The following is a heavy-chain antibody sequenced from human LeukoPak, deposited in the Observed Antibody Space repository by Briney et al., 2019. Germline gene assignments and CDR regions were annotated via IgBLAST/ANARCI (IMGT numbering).Heavy chain of an antibody. CDR2: ISGSGGST. CDR3: ARESGAAKIGQMLHY. V-gene: IGHV3-23*01. J-gene: IGHJ4*02. Sequence: PGGSLRLSCAASGFTFSGYAMSWVRQAPGKGLEWVSGISGSGGSTYSADSVKGRFTISRDNSKNTLYLQMNSLRAEDTAVFYCARESGAAKIGQMLHYWGQGTLVTVSS. CDR1: GFTFSGYA. D-gene: IGHD3-10*02.